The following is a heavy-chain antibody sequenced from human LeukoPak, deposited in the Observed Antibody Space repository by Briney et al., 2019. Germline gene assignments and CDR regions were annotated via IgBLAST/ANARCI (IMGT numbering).Heavy chain of an antibody. D-gene: IGHD2-2*01. CDR1: GYSSTTYS. J-gene: IGHJ4*02. CDR2: IYPGVSDN. Sequence: GESLKISCKGSGYSSTTYSIGWVGQMHRKGLEWMGFIYPGVSDNRYSPSFQGQVTISAAKYISTAYLQWSSLKASDTDMYYCARQGYCRDTSCPPDFDYWGQGTMVTVSS. V-gene: IGHV5-51*01. CDR3: ARQGYCRDTSCPPDFDY.